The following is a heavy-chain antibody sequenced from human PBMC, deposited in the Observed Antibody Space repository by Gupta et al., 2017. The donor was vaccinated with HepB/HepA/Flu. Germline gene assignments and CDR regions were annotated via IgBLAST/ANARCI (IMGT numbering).Heavy chain of an antibody. D-gene: IGHD1-26*01. CDR1: GGPITGYY. CDR2: IFYTGST. J-gene: IGHJ3*02. CDR3: ARLGGTYSNSFDM. V-gene: IGHV4-59*08. Sequence: QVQLQESGPGLVKPSETLSLPCTVSGGPITGYYWILIRQPPGKGLECIGYIFYTGSTYYNPSLMSRVTISVDSSKNHVSLHLTSVTAADTAVYYCARLGGTYSNSFDMWGQGTMGTVSS.